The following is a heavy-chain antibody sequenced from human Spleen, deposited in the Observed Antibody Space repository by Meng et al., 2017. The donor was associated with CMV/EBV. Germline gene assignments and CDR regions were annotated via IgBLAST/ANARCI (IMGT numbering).Heavy chain of an antibody. CDR3: ARGAGYCSPTNCYWRHDP. Sequence: GSFSGSYWSWIRQSPGKGLEWIGEINHSGGTTYTPSLKSRVTISIDTSKNQFSLKLTSVTAADTAVYYCARGAGYCSPTNCYWRHDPWGQGILVTVSS. CDR2: INHSGGT. D-gene: IGHD2-2*03. J-gene: IGHJ5*02. CDR1: GSFSGSY. V-gene: IGHV4-34*01.